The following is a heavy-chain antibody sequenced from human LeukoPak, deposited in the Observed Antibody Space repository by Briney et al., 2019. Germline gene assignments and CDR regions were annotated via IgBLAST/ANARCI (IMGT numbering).Heavy chain of an antibody. J-gene: IGHJ6*03. CDR3: AVSLAARKETNYYYYMDV. CDR2: IIPIFGTA. V-gene: IGHV1-69*13. CDR1: GGTFSSYA. D-gene: IGHD6-6*01. Sequence: SVKVSCKASGGTFSSYAISWVRQAPGQGLEWVGGIIPIFGTANYAQKFQGRVTITADESTSTAYMELSSLRSEDTAVYYCAVSLAARKETNYYYYMDVWGKGTTVTVSS.